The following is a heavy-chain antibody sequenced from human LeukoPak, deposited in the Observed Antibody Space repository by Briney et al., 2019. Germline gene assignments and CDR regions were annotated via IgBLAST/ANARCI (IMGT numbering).Heavy chain of an antibody. CDR3: ARDQNYSFDC. J-gene: IGHJ4*02. V-gene: IGHV3-30-3*01. CDR1: VFTFRHHA. CDR2: LSYAGTNK. D-gene: IGHD1-7*01. Sequence: PGRSHRLSSAASVFTFRHHAMHCVPHAPGKGREWVVHLSYAGTNKYSAASVKGRFTISRDKYKNSLYLQMNSIRAEDTAVYCCARDQNYSFDCWGQGTLVTVSS.